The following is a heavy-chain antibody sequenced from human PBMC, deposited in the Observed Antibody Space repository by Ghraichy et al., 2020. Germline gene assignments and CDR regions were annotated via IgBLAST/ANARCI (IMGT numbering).Heavy chain of an antibody. D-gene: IGHD6-13*01. CDR1: GFTFSSYS. CDR2: IDGSGTTK. Sequence: VGSLRLSCAASGFTFSSYSINWVRQAPGRGLEWVSYIDGSGTTKYYADSVKGRFTISRDNAKNSLYLQMNSLRDEDSAVYYCARDRGSRSWYKGWFDPWGQGTLVTVSS. V-gene: IGHV3-48*02. J-gene: IGHJ5*02. CDR3: ARDRGSRSWYKGWFDP.